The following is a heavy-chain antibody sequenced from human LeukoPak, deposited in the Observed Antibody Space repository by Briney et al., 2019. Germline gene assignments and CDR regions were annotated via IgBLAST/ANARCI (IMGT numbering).Heavy chain of an antibody. CDR1: GFTFSCYA. CDR3: AKGNFWSGPPYYFDY. V-gene: IGHV3-23*01. D-gene: IGHD3-3*01. CDR2: ISGSGGST. Sequence: PGGSLRLSCEASGFTFSCYAMSWVRQAPGKVLEWVSAISGSGGSTYYADSVKGRFTISRDNSKNTLYLQMNSLRAEDTAVYYCAKGNFWSGPPYYFDYWRQATLVTVSS. J-gene: IGHJ4*02.